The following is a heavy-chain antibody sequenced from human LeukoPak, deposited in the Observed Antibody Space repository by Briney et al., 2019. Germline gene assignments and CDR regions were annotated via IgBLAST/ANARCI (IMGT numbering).Heavy chain of an antibody. CDR3: AKDLLSNYYGSGTGWGFDY. Sequence: GGSLRLSCAASGFTFSSYAISWVRQAPGKGLEWVSAISGSGGSTYYADSVKGRFTISRDNSKNTLYLQMNSLRAEDTAVYYCAKDLLSNYYGSGTGWGFDYWGQGTLVTVSS. V-gene: IGHV3-23*01. J-gene: IGHJ4*02. CDR1: GFTFSSYA. D-gene: IGHD3-10*01. CDR2: ISGSGGST.